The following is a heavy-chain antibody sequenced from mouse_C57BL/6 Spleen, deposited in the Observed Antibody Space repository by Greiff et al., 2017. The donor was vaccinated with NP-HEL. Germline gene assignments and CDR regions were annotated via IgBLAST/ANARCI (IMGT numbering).Heavy chain of an antibody. CDR2: ISSGSSTI. J-gene: IGHJ4*01. D-gene: IGHD3-2*02. CDR1: GFTFSDYG. Sequence: DVHLVESGGGLVKPGGSLKLSCAASGFTFSDYGMHWVRQAPEKGLEWVAYISSGSSTIYYADTVKGRFTISRDNAKNTLFLQMTSLRSEDTAMYYCARGVRDYAMDYWGQGTSVTVSS. CDR3: ARGVRDYAMDY. V-gene: IGHV5-17*01.